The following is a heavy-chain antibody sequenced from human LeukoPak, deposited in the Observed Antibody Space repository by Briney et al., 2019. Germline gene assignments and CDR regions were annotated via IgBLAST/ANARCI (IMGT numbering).Heavy chain of an antibody. J-gene: IGHJ4*02. CDR1: GFTFSSYS. Sequence: GGALRLSCAAFGFTFSSYSMNWVRQAPGKGLELVSSISSSSSCIYYADSVKGPFTISRANAKTSLYLQMNSLRAEDTAVYYCAKDLRSGYSVGFAGSFDYWGQGTLVTASS. CDR2: ISSSSSCI. V-gene: IGHV3-21*01. CDR3: AKDLRSGYSVGFAGSFDY. D-gene: IGHD3-3*01.